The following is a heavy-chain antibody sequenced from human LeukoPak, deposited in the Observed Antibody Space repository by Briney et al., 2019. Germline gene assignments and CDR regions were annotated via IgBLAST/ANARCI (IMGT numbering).Heavy chain of an antibody. CDR1: GYTFTIYG. CDR2: ISAYNGNT. V-gene: IGHV1-18*01. CDR3: ARVGDFGTYWFDP. D-gene: IGHD3-3*01. Sequence: EASVTVSFKASGYTFTIYGISWVRQAPGQGREWMGWISAYNGNTNYAQKLQGRVTMTTDTSTSTAYMELRSLRSDDTAGYYCARVGDFGTYWFDPWGQGTLVTVSS. J-gene: IGHJ5*02.